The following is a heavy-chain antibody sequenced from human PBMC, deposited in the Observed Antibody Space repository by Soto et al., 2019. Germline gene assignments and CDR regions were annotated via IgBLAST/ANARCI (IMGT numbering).Heavy chain of an antibody. V-gene: IGHV1-18*01. D-gene: IGHD3-10*01. J-gene: IGHJ3*02. Sequence: ASVKVPCKASGYTFTSYGISWVRQAPGQGLEWMGWISAYNGNTNYAQKLQGRVTMTTDTSTSTAYMELRSLRSDDTAVYYCARGQIQRLPWFGGIYAFDIWGQVTMVT. CDR2: ISAYNGNT. CDR1: GYTFTSYG. CDR3: ARGQIQRLPWFGGIYAFDI.